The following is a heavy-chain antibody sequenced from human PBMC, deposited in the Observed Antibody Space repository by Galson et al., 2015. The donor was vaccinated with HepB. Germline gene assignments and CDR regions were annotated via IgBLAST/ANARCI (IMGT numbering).Heavy chain of an antibody. V-gene: IGHV3-21*01. CDR3: VRDADCTNGACNDY. Sequence: SLRLSCAASGFPFSSYSMSWVRQAPGKGPEWVSFINYRGSSMYYANSVKGRFTISRDNDKESVYLQMNNLRVEDTALYYCVRDADCTNGACNDYWSQGTLVTVSS. CDR1: GFPFSSYS. CDR2: INYRGSSM. J-gene: IGHJ4*02. D-gene: IGHD2-8*01.